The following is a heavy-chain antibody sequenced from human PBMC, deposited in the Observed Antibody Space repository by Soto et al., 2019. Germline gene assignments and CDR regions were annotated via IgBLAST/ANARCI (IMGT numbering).Heavy chain of an antibody. CDR3: TTGTCSGGNCYLNLS. CDR2: IKSKSDGGTT. J-gene: IGHJ5*02. Sequence: EVQVVESGGGLVKPGGSVRLSCTASGFIFRNAWMSWFRQAPGQVLEWVGRIKSKSDGGTTDSAAPVKGRFTMSRDDSKDTMYLQMNSLKPEDTAVYYCTTGTCSGGNCYLNLSWGQGTLVTVSS. D-gene: IGHD2-15*01. CDR1: GFIFRNAW. V-gene: IGHV3-15*01.